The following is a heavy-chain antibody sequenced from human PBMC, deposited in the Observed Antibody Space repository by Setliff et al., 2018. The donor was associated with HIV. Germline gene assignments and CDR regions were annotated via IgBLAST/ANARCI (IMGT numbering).Heavy chain of an antibody. J-gene: IGHJ4*02. D-gene: IGHD3-22*01. V-gene: IGHV4-4*07. CDR1: GDSISGYY. Sequence: SETLSLTCTSSGDSISGYYWSWIRQPAGKGLEWIGRMHTSGNTNYNPSLKSRVTMSVDTSKNQFSLRLSSVTAADTAVYYCARVYYFDSSGYYQRGQGTLVTVSS. CDR3: ARVYYFDSSGYYQ. CDR2: MHTSGNT.